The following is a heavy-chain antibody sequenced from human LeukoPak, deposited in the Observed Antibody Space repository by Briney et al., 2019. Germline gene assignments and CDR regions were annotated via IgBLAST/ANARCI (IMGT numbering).Heavy chain of an antibody. D-gene: IGHD3-22*01. CDR3: ASNYYDSSGYLNDY. J-gene: IGHJ4*02. CDR2: IYSGGST. V-gene: IGHV3-53*01. CDR1: GFTVSSNY. Sequence: GGSLRFSCAASGFTVSSNYMSWVRQAPGKGLEWVSVIYSGGSTYYADSVKGRFTISRDNSKNTLYLQMNSLRAEDTAVYYCASNYYDSSGYLNDYWGQGTLVTVSS.